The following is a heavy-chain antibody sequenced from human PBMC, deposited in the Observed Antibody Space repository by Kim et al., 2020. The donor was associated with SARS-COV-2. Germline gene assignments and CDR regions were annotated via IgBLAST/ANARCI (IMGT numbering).Heavy chain of an antibody. Sequence: DSVKRRITISRDHSKNSLYLQMNSLRAEDTALYYCATVPGIQWGPDYFDYWGQGTLVTVSS. CDR3: ATVPGIQWGPDYFDY. V-gene: IGHV3-9*01. D-gene: IGHD1-26*01. J-gene: IGHJ4*02.